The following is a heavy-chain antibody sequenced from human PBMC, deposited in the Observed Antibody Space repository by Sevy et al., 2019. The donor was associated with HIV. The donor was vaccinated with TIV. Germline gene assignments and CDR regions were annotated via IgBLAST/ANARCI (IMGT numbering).Heavy chain of an antibody. V-gene: IGHV1-69*04. CDR3: AGDASSYCTSYSCYGGWFDP. D-gene: IGHD2-2*01. CDR1: GGTFSSYA. CDR2: TIPIPGIP. J-gene: IGHJ5*02. Sequence: ASVKVSCKASGGTFSSYAINWVRQAPGQGLEWMGRTIPIPGIPNYAQKFQGRVTITADKSTSTAYMELSSLRSEDTAVYYCAGDASSYCTSYSCYGGWFDPWGQGTLVTVSS.